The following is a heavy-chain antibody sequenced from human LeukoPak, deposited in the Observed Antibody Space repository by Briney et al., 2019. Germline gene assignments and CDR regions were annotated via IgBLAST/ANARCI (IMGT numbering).Heavy chain of an antibody. V-gene: IGHV1-2*02. J-gene: IGHJ3*02. Sequence: ASVKVSCKASGYTFTSYDINWVRQATGQGLEWMGWINPNSGGTNYAQKFQGRVTMTRDTSISTAYMELSRLRSDDTAVYYCARRDTVGAFDIWGQGTMVTVSS. CDR3: ARRDTVGAFDI. CDR2: INPNSGGT. CDR1: GYTFTSYD. D-gene: IGHD4-23*01.